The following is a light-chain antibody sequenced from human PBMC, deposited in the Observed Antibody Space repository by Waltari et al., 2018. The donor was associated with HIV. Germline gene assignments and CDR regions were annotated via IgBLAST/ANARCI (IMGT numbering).Light chain of an antibody. Sequence: NFILTQPHSVSESPGKTVTISCTRSSGNIASSYVQWYQQRPGSSPTTVIYANNQRPSRVPDRFAGSIDSSSNSASLTISGLRTEDEADYYCQSHDNKIFYVFGGGTYVTVL. CDR3: QSHDNKIFYV. CDR1: SGNIASSY. J-gene: IGLJ1*01. CDR2: ANN. V-gene: IGLV6-57*01.